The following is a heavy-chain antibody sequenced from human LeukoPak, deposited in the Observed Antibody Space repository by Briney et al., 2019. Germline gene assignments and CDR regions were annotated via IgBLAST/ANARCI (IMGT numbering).Heavy chain of an antibody. Sequence: ASVKVSCKASGYTFTSYGTSWVRQAPGQGLEWMGWISAYNGNTNYAQKLQGRVTMTTDTSTSTAYMELRSLRSDDTAVYYCARDERVYSYGLYYYYGMDVWGQGTTVTVSS. J-gene: IGHJ6*02. CDR2: ISAYNGNT. CDR3: ARDERVYSYGLYYYYGMDV. CDR1: GYTFTSYG. V-gene: IGHV1-18*01. D-gene: IGHD5-18*01.